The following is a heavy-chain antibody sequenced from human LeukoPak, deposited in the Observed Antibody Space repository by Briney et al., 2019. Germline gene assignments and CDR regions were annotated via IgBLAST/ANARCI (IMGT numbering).Heavy chain of an antibody. Sequence: ASVKVSCMASGYTFSNFYIHWVRQAPGQGLEWMGIINPSGGSTSYAQKFQGRVTMTRDTSTSTVYMDLSSLISEDTAVYYCARFYISAFDYWGQGTRVTVSS. CDR2: INPSGGST. CDR1: GYTFSNFY. D-gene: IGHD2/OR15-2a*01. J-gene: IGHJ4*02. V-gene: IGHV1-46*01. CDR3: ARFYISAFDY.